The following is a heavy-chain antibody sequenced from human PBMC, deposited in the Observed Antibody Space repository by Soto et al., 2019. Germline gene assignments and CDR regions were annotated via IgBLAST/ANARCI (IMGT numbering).Heavy chain of an antibody. D-gene: IGHD2-2*01. CDR1: GFTFDDYA. Sequence: GGSLRLSCAASGFTFDDYAIHWVRQAPGKGLEWVSGISWNSGSIGYADSVKGRFTISRDNAKNSLYLQMNSLRAEDTALYYCAKDTRREGSSCYGHYYYYGMDVWGQGTTVTVSS. CDR2: ISWNSGSI. V-gene: IGHV3-9*01. J-gene: IGHJ6*02. CDR3: AKDTRREGSSCYGHYYYYGMDV.